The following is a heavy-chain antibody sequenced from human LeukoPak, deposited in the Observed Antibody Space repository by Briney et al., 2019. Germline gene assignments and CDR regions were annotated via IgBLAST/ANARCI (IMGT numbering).Heavy chain of an antibody. CDR3: ARANYDFWSGYFDY. V-gene: IGHV1-2*06. Sequence: ASVKVSCKASGYTFTGYYIHWVRQAPGQGLEWMGRIKPKSGDTNFARRFQDRVTMTRDTSISTAYMELSRLRSDDTAVYYCARANYDFWSGYFDYWGQGTLVTVSS. D-gene: IGHD3-3*01. J-gene: IGHJ4*02. CDR1: GYTFTGYY. CDR2: IKPKSGDT.